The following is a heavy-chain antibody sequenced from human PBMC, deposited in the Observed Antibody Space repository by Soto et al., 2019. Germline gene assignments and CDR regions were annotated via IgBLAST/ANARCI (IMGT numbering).Heavy chain of an antibody. CDR1: GFTFEDYA. V-gene: IGHV3-9*01. CDR3: AKAEVNYYGSGSYYNFDY. D-gene: IGHD3-10*01. Sequence: GGSLRLSCAASGFTFEDYAMHWVRQAPGKGLEWVSGISWNSGSIGYADSVKGRFTISRDNAKNSLYLQMNSLRAEDTALYYCAKAEVNYYGSGSYYNFDYWGQGTLVTVSS. CDR2: ISWNSGSI. J-gene: IGHJ4*02.